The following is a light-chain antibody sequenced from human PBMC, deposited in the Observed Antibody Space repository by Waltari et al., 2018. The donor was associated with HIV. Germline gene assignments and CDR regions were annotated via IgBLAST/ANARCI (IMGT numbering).Light chain of an antibody. CDR1: RIERHS. CDR2: EDS. J-gene: IGLJ3*02. Sequence: SYVLTQPPSVSVATGQTARVTCEGDRIERHSVNWYQQKPGQAPVLVVYEDSDRPSGIPERFSGSNSGNTATLTISRAEAGDEADFYCQVWHSGSDHWVFGGGTKLTVL. CDR3: QVWHSGSDHWV. V-gene: IGLV3-21*02.